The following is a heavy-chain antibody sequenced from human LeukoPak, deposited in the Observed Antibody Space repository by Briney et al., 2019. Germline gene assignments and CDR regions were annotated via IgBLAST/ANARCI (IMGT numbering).Heavy chain of an antibody. D-gene: IGHD4-17*01. Sequence: PSETLSLTCTVSGGSISSYYWSWIRQPPGKGLEWIGYIYYSGSTNYNPSLKSRATISVDTSKNQFSLKLSSVTAADTAVYYCARATVTPCYFDYWGQGTLVTVSS. CDR1: GGSISSYY. J-gene: IGHJ4*02. V-gene: IGHV4-59*01. CDR3: ARATVTPCYFDY. CDR2: IYYSGST.